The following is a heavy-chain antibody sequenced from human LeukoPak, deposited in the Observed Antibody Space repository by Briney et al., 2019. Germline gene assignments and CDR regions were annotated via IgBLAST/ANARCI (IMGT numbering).Heavy chain of an antibody. CDR1: GYTFTAYY. V-gene: IGHV1-2*02. CDR3: ARITYPPDYRGQGTPDY. J-gene: IGHJ4*02. Sequence: ASVKVSCKASGYTFTAYYIHWVRQAPGQGLDWMGWINPNSGGTNYAQKFQGRVTMTRDTSISTAYMEVSRLRSDDTAVYYCARITYPPDYRGQGTPDYWGQGSLVSVSS. CDR2: INPNSGGT. D-gene: IGHD4-11*01.